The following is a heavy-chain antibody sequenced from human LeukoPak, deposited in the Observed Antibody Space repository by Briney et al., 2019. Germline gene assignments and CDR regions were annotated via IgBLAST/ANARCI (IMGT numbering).Heavy chain of an antibody. J-gene: IGHJ5*02. V-gene: IGHV1-18*01. CDR2: ISAYSGNT. Sequence: ASVKVSCKASGYTFTSYGISWVRQAPGQGLEWMGWISAYSGNTNYAQKIQGRVTMTTDTSTSTAYMELRSLTSDDTAVYYCARPIVVVITTSLSHWFDPWGQGTLVTVSS. D-gene: IGHD3-22*01. CDR3: ARPIVVVITTSLSHWFDP. CDR1: GYTFTSYG.